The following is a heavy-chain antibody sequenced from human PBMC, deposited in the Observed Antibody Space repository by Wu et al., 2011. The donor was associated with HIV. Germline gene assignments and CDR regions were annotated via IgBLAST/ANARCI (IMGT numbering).Heavy chain of an antibody. Sequence: QVQLVQSGAEVKKPGASVKVSCKASGYTFTGYYMHWVRQAPGQGLEWMGWINPNSGGTNYAQKFQGRVTMTRDTSISTAYMELSRLRSDDTAVYYCARDRARSSGWYYFDYWGQGTLVTVS. CDR1: GYTFTGYY. J-gene: IGHJ4*02. CDR3: ARDRARSSGWYYFDY. D-gene: IGHD6-19*01. CDR2: INPNSGGT. V-gene: IGHV1-2*02.